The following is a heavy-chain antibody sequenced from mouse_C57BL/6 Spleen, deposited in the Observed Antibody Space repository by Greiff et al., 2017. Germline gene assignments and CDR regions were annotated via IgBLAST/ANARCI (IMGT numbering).Heavy chain of an antibody. D-gene: IGHD1-1*01. CDR2: ISSGSSTI. CDR1: GFTFSDYG. V-gene: IGHV5-17*01. J-gene: IGHJ2*01. CDR3: AREGITTVAFDY. Sequence: VQLKESGGGLVKPGGSLKLSCAASGFTFSDYGMHWVRQAPEKGLEWVAYISSGSSTIYYADTVKGRFTISRDNAKNTLFLQMTSLRSEDTAMYYCAREGITTVAFDYWGQGTTLTVSS.